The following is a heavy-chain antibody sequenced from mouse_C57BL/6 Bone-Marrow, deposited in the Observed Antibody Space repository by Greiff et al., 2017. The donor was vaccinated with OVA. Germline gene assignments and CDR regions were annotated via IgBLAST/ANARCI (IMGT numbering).Heavy chain of an antibody. CDR2: INPNYGTT. D-gene: IGHD1-1*01. J-gene: IGHJ2*01. CDR3: ASQAIYYGSSYFDY. CDR1: GYSFTDYN. Sequence: EVQLKESGPELVKPGASVKISCKASGYSFTDYNMHWVKQSNGKSLEWIGVINPNYGTTSYNQKFKGKATLTVDKSSSTAYMQLNSLTSEDSAVYYCASQAIYYGSSYFDYWGQGTTLTVSS. V-gene: IGHV1-39*01.